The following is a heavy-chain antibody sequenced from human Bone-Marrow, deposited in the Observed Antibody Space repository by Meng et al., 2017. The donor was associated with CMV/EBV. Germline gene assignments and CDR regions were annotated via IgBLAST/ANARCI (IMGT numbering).Heavy chain of an antibody. CDR1: GLTFRNYG. J-gene: IGHJ4*02. V-gene: IGHV3-30*03. CDR3: ATLRGSSWYIDY. D-gene: IGHD6-13*01. CDR2: VSYDGSKE. Sequence: GGTGLTFRNYGMHWGRQAPVKGLEGLAVVSYDGSKEWYADSVKSRITIYRDNSKNMLYLQVNSLRSEDTAVYYCATLRGSSWYIDYWGQGTLVTVSS.